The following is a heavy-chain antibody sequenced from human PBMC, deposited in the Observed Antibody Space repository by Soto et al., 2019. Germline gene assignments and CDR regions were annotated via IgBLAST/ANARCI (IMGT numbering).Heavy chain of an antibody. CDR2: IWYDGSNK. Sequence: SLRLSCAASGFTFSSYGMHWVRQAPGKGLEWVAVIWYDGSNKYYADSVKGRFTISRDNSKNTLYLQMNSLRAEDTAVYYCASSTTVTTEIDYWGQGTLVTVSS. CDR3: ASSTTVTTEIDY. V-gene: IGHV3-33*01. CDR1: GFTFSSYG. J-gene: IGHJ4*02. D-gene: IGHD4-4*01.